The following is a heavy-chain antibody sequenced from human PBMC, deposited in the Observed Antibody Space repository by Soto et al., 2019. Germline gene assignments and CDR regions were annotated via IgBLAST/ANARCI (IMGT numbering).Heavy chain of an antibody. V-gene: IGHV1-24*01. CDR2: FDPEDGET. Sequence: ASVKVSCKVSGYTLTELSMHWVRQAPGKGLEWMGGFDPEDGETIYAQKFQGRVTMTEDTSTDTAYMELSSLRSEDTAVYYCAKDLERWWLRSLDYWGQGTLVTVSS. CDR1: GYTLTELS. CDR3: AKDLERWWLRSLDY. D-gene: IGHD5-12*01. J-gene: IGHJ4*02.